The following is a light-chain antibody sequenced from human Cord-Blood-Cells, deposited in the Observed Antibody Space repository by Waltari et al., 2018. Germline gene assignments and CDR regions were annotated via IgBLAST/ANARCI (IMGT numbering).Light chain of an antibody. J-gene: IGKJ2*01. V-gene: IGKV4-1*01. CDR3: QQYYSTPYT. Sequence: DIVMTQSPDSLAGSLGARATIHCKSSQSVLYSSNNKNYLAWYQQKPGQPPKLLIYWASTRESGVPDRFSGSGSGTDFTLTISSLQAEDVAVYYCQQYYSTPYTFGQGTKLEIK. CDR1: QSVLYSSNNKNY. CDR2: WAS.